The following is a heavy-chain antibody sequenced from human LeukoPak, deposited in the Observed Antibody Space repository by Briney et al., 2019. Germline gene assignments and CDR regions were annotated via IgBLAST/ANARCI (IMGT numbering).Heavy chain of an antibody. D-gene: IGHD1-1*01. CDR3: ARWSGTTGIYWYFDL. Sequence: SETLSLTCTVSGGSISSYYWSRIRQPPGKGLEWIGYIYYSGSTNYNPSLKSRVTISVDTSKNQFSLKLSSVTAADAAVYYCARWSGTTGIYWYFDLWGRGTLVTVSS. V-gene: IGHV4-59*01. CDR1: GGSISSYY. CDR2: IYYSGST. J-gene: IGHJ2*01.